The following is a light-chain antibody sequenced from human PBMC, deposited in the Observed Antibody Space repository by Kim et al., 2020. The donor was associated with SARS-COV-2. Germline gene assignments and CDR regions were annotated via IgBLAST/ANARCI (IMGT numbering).Light chain of an antibody. CDR2: YDS. Sequence: APGQTARITCGGSNIGAKSVQGYQQKPGQAPVLVIYYDSDRPSGIPERFSGSNSEDTATLTISWVEAGDEADYFCQVWDSSSHHWVFGGGTQLTVL. CDR1: NIGAKS. V-gene: IGLV3-21*04. CDR3: QVWDSSSHHWV. J-gene: IGLJ3*02.